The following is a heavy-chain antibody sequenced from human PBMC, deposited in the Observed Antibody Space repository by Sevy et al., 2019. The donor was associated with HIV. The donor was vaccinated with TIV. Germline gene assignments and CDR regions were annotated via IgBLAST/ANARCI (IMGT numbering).Heavy chain of an antibody. CDR1: GYTFTSYD. D-gene: IGHD3-22*01. V-gene: IGHV1-8*02. Sequence: ASVKVSCKASGYTFTSYDINWARQATGQGLAWMGWMNPNTGNTGYAQKFQGRVTMTRDTSTSTAYMELRSLRSDDTAIYYCTRVRALNYYDTSVSMEYNWFDPWGQGTLVTVSS. J-gene: IGHJ5*02. CDR3: TRVRALNYYDTSVSMEYNWFDP. CDR2: MNPNTGNT.